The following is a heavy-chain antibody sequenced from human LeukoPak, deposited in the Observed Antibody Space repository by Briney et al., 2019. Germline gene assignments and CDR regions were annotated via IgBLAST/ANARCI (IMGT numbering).Heavy chain of an antibody. CDR2: ISGSGGST. V-gene: IGHV3-23*01. Sequence: PGRSLRLSCAASGFTFSSYAMHWVRQAPGKGLEWVSAISGSGGSTYYADSVKGRFTISRDNSKNTLYLQMNSLRAEDTAVYYCANYCSGGSCYSPRPGYMDVWGKGTTVTISS. J-gene: IGHJ6*03. D-gene: IGHD2-15*01. CDR3: ANYCSGGSCYSPRPGYMDV. CDR1: GFTFSSYA.